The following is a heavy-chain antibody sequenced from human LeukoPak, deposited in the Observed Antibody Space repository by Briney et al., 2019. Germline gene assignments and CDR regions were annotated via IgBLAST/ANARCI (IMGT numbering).Heavy chain of an antibody. J-gene: IGHJ6*02. Sequence: ASVKVSCKASGYTFTGYYMHWVRQAPGQGLEWMGWINPNSGGTNYTQKFQGWVTMTRDTSISTAYMELSRLRSDDAAVYYCARDLHGDGMDVWGQGTMVTVSS. CDR2: INPNSGGT. CDR1: GYTFTGYY. D-gene: IGHD3-10*01. V-gene: IGHV1-2*04. CDR3: ARDLHGDGMDV.